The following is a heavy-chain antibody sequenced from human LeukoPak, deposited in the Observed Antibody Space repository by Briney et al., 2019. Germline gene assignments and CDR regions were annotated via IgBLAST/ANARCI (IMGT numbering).Heavy chain of an antibody. CDR1: GFTFSSYG. J-gene: IGHJ3*02. Sequence: GGSLRLSCAASGFTFSSYGMHWVRQAPGKGLEWVAFIRYDGSNKYYADSVKGRFTISRDNSKNTLYLQMNSLRAEDTAVYYCARYIPSCGGNCNDGFDIWGQGTMVSVSS. V-gene: IGHV3-30*02. D-gene: IGHD2-21*01. CDR2: IRYDGSNK. CDR3: ARYIPSCGGNCNDGFDI.